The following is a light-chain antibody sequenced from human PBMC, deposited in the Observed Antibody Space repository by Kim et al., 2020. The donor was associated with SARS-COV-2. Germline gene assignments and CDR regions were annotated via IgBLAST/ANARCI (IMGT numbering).Light chain of an antibody. CDR3: NSRDSSGNHLPWV. CDR2: GRN. Sequence: SSELTQDPVVSVALGQTVRITCQGDSLRSYYATWYLQKPRQAPALVIYGRNNRPSGIPDRFSGSTSGNTASLIISGAQAEDEADFYCNSRDSSGNHLPWVFGGGTQLTVL. CDR1: SLRSYY. J-gene: IGLJ3*02. V-gene: IGLV3-19*01.